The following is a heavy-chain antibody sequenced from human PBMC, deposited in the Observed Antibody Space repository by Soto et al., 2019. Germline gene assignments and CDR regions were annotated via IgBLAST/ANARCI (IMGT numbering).Heavy chain of an antibody. CDR2: IKTDGSST. CDR3: ARSWIGVDY. V-gene: IGHV3-74*01. CDR1: GFTFSNHW. D-gene: IGHD3-16*01. Sequence: EVQLVESGGGLVQPGESLRLSCEASGFTFSNHWMHWVRQAPGKGPVWVARIKTDGSSTNYADYVKGRFTVSRDNATNTLFLQRSSLRVEDRAVYYCARSWIGVDYWGQGTLVTVSS. J-gene: IGHJ4*02.